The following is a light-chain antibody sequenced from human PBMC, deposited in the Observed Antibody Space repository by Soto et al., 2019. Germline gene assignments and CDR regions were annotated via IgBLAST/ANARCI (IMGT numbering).Light chain of an antibody. CDR1: SGTVASNY. CDR2: ADN. CDR3: QSYDDNNVL. V-gene: IGLV6-57*02. Sequence: NFMLTQPHAVSESPGKTVTISCTGTSGTVASNYVQWYQQRPGSAPTTVIYADNERSSGVPDRFSGAIDRSSNSASLTISGLKTEDEADYYCQSYDDNNVLFGGRTKLTVL. J-gene: IGLJ2*01.